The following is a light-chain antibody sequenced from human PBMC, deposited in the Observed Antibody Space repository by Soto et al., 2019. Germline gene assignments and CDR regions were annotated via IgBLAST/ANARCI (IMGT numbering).Light chain of an antibody. Sequence: QSALTQPRSVSGSPGQSVTISCTGTSSDVGAYNYVSWYQQHPGKAPKLIISDVSKRPSGVPDRFSGSKSGNTASLTISGLQAEDEADYYCCSYAGSYSFDVVIGGGTKLTVL. V-gene: IGLV2-11*01. CDR3: CSYAGSYSFDVV. CDR1: SSDVGAYNY. CDR2: DVS. J-gene: IGLJ2*01.